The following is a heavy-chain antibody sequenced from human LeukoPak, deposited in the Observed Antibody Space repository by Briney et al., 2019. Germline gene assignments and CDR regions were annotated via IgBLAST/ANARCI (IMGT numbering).Heavy chain of an antibody. CDR3: ARDGLEMATTFDY. Sequence: GGSLRLSCAASGFTFSDYYMSWIRQAPGQGLEWVSYISSSGSTIYYADSVKGRFTISRDNAKNSLYLQMNSLRAEDTAVYYCARDGLEMATTFDYWGQGTLVTVSS. CDR2: ISSSGSTI. D-gene: IGHD5-24*01. J-gene: IGHJ4*02. CDR1: GFTFSDYY. V-gene: IGHV3-11*04.